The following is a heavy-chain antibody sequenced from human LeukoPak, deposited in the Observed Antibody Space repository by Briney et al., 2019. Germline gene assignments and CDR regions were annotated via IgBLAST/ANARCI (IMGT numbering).Heavy chain of an antibody. V-gene: IGHV3-7*03. Sequence: GGSLRLSCAASGFTFSNSWMSWVRQAPGKGPEWVANIKQDGSEKYYVDSVKGRFTISRDNAKNSVYLQMNSLRAEDTAVYYCARKTGTTGEAFDYWGQGTLVTVSS. J-gene: IGHJ4*02. CDR2: IKQDGSEK. CDR1: GFTFSNSW. D-gene: IGHD1-1*01. CDR3: ARKTGTTGEAFDY.